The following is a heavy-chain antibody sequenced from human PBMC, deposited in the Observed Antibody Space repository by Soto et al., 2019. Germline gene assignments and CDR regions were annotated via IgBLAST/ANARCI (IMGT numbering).Heavy chain of an antibody. V-gene: IGHV2-5*02. CDR1: GFSLSTTGVG. CDR3: AYRRLQGSTYFDL. J-gene: IGHJ2*01. Sequence: QITLKESGPTLVKPTQTLTLTCTVSGFSLSTTGVGVGWIRQAPGKALDYLAIIFWDDDKYYSPPLKSRITITKDTSENQVVLTLTDVAPVDTATCYCAYRRLQGSTYFDLWGRGTLVTVSS. CDR2: IFWDDDK.